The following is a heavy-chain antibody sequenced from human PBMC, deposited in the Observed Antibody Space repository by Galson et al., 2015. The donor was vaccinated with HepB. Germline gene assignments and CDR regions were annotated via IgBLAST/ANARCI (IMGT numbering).Heavy chain of an antibody. J-gene: IGHJ4*02. Sequence: SLRLSCAASGFTFGDYAMSWFRQAPGKGLEWVGVIRSKDYGGTSEYAASVRVRFTISSDDSKRIAYLKMNSLKTEDTAVYYCTRTYHYGDSRGYCGQGTLVTVSS. V-gene: IGHV3-49*03. D-gene: IGHD4-17*01. CDR1: GFTFGDYA. CDR2: IRSKDYGGTS. CDR3: TRTYHYGDSRGY.